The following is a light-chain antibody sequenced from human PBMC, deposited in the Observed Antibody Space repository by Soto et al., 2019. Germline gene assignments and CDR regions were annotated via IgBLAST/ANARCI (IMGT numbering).Light chain of an antibody. Sequence: EIVLTQSPATLSLSPGERATFSCRAGQSLSRSSLAWYQQRPGQAPRLLIYGASIRATGISARFSGSGSGTEFTLTISTLQSEDFAIYYCQHYNNWPPWTFGQGTKVDIK. CDR3: QHYNNWPPWT. CDR1: QSLSRS. CDR2: GAS. V-gene: IGKV3-15*01. J-gene: IGKJ1*01.